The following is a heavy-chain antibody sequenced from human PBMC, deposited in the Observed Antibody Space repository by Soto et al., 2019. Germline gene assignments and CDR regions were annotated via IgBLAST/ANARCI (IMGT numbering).Heavy chain of an antibody. D-gene: IGHD2-15*01. CDR1: GFTFSSYG. CDR3: ARDGYCSGGRCYSVPVFDY. Sequence: QVQLVESGGGVVQPGRSLRLSCAASGFTFSSYGMHWVRQAPGKGLEWVAVIWYDGSNKYYADSVKGRFTISRDNSKNTLYLHMNSLRAEDTAVYYSARDGYCSGGRCYSVPVFDYWGQGTLVTVSS. J-gene: IGHJ4*02. CDR2: IWYDGSNK. V-gene: IGHV3-33*01.